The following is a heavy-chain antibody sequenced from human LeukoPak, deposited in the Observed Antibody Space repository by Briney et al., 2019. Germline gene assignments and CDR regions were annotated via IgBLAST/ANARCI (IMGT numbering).Heavy chain of an antibody. Sequence: GGSLRLSCAASGFTFSSYSMNWVRQAPGKGLEWVSSISSSSSYIYYADSVKGRFTISRDNAKNSLYLQMNSLRAEDTAVYYCAREGGWFGELRVGAFDIWGQGTMVTVSS. CDR3: AREGGWFGELRVGAFDI. CDR1: GFTFSSYS. J-gene: IGHJ3*02. V-gene: IGHV3-21*01. D-gene: IGHD3-10*01. CDR2: ISSSSSYI.